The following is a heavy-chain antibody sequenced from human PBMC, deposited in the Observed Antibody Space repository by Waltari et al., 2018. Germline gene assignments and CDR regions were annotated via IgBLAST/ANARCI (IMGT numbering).Heavy chain of an antibody. Sequence: EVQLVQSGAEVKKPGESLKISCKGSGYSFTSYWIGWVRQMPGKGLEWVGIIYPGDSDTSYSPSFQGQVTISADKSISTAYLQWSSLKASDTAMYYCARSVDTAMVGADYWGQGTLVTVSS. J-gene: IGHJ4*02. CDR2: IYPGDSDT. CDR3: ARSVDTAMVGADY. D-gene: IGHD5-18*01. CDR1: GYSFTSYW. V-gene: IGHV5-51*01.